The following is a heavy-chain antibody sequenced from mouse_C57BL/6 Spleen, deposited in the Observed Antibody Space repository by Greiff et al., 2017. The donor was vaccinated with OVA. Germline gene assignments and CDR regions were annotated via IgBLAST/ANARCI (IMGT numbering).Heavy chain of an antibody. D-gene: IGHD1-1*01. J-gene: IGHJ2*01. CDR1: GYAFSSSW. CDR2: IYPGDGDT. V-gene: IGHV1-82*01. Sequence: QVQLQQSGPELVKPGASVKISCKASGYAFSSSWMNWVKQRPGKGLEWIGRIYPGDGDTNYNGKFKGKATLTADKSSSTAYMQRSSLTSEDSAVYFCARSDYYGSYFDYWGQGTTLTVSS. CDR3: ARSDYYGSYFDY.